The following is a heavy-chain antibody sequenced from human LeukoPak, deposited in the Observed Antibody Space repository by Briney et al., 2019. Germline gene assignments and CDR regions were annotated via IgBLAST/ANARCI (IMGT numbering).Heavy chain of an antibody. J-gene: IGHJ5*02. V-gene: IGHV1-3*03. D-gene: IGHD3-10*01. Sequence: ASVKVSCKASGYTFTSYVMHWVRQAPGQRLQWMGCINDGNGNTKYSQEFQGRVTITRDTSASTDYMELSSLRSEDMAVYYCARGAKFRSYGSGTYYTSLPFDPWGQGTLVTVCS. CDR3: ARGAKFRSYGSGTYYTSLPFDP. CDR2: INDGNGNT. CDR1: GYTFTSYV.